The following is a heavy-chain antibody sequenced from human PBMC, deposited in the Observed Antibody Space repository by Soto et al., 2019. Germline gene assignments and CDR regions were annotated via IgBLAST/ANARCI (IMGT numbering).Heavy chain of an antibody. CDR3: ARGQFHHVSNYYYALDV. V-gene: IGHV1-69*01. Sequence: QVQLVQSGAEVKKPGSSVKVSCKASGGTFSSYAISWVRQAPGQGLEWMGGFIPMFNRPHSARKFQGRFTITADESTSTDYMDLSSLRSEDTAVYYCARGQFHHVSNYYYALDVWGQGTTVTVSS. CDR2: FIPMFNRP. CDR1: GGTFSSYA. J-gene: IGHJ6*02.